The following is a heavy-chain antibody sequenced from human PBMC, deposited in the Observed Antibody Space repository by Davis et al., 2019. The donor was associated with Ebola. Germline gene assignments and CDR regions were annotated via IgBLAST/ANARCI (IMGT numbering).Heavy chain of an antibody. CDR2: IYHSGST. CDR1: GGSISSSNW. CDR3: ARGDFGGKQLVY. D-gene: IGHD6-13*01. J-gene: IGHJ4*02. V-gene: IGHV4-4*02. Sequence: SETLSLTCAVSGGSISSSNWWSWVRQPPGKGLEWIGEIYHSGSTNYNPSLKSRVTISVDTSKNQFSLQLNSVTAADTAVYFCARGDFGGKQLVYWGQGTLVTVSS.